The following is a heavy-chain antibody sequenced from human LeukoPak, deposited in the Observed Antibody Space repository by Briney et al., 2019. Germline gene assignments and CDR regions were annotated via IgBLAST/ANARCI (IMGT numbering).Heavy chain of an antibody. Sequence: PSETLSLTCTVSGGSISSYYWSWIRQPAGKGLEWIGRIYTSGSTNYNPSLKSRVTMSVDTSKNQFSLKLSSVTAADTAVYYCARDRGYCSGGSCQSDYWGQGTLVTVSS. CDR3: ARDRGYCSGGSCQSDY. V-gene: IGHV4-4*07. CDR2: IYTSGST. CDR1: GGSISSYY. J-gene: IGHJ4*02. D-gene: IGHD2-15*01.